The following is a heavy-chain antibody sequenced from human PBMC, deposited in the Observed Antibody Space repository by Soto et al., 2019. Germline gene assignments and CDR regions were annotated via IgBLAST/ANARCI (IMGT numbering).Heavy chain of an antibody. CDR3: AAPRTDVYKVPVPSTYYYYGLDV. CDR2: IIPIFGTP. CDR1: GGSFSTYA. Sequence: GASVKVSCKASGGSFSTYAISWVRQAPGQGLEWMGGIIPIFGTPNYAQKFQGRVTITADRSTSTAYLELNSLRSEDTAVYYCAAPRTDVYKVPVPSTYYYYGLDVWGQGTTVTVSS. J-gene: IGHJ6*02. D-gene: IGHD1-1*01. V-gene: IGHV1-69*06.